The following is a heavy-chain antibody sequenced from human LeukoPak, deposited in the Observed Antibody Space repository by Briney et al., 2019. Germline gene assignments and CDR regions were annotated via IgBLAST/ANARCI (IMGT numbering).Heavy chain of an antibody. D-gene: IGHD3-3*01. CDR3: AKPASDYDFSSGFYPDYYYYYMDV. CDR1: GFTFSSYT. Sequence: GGSLRLSCAASGFTFSSYTLNWVRQAPGKGLEWVSSITIRGTYIYYADSVKGRFTISRDDAKNSLYLQMNSLRAEDTAVYYCAKPASDYDFSSGFYPDYYYYYMDVWGKGTTVTVSS. V-gene: IGHV3-21*01. J-gene: IGHJ6*03. CDR2: ITIRGTYI.